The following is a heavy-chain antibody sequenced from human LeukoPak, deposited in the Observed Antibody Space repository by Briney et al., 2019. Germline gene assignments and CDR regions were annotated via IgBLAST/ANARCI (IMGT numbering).Heavy chain of an antibody. V-gene: IGHV4-39*07. Sequence: NPSETLSLTCSVSGGSISSSSYYWGWIRQPPGKGLEWIGSIYSGSTYYNPSLKSRVTISIDTSKNQFSLKLGSVTAADTAVYYCAREVGATFDYWGQGTLVTVSS. J-gene: IGHJ4*02. D-gene: IGHD1-26*01. CDR2: IYSGST. CDR3: AREVGATFDY. CDR1: GGSISSSSYY.